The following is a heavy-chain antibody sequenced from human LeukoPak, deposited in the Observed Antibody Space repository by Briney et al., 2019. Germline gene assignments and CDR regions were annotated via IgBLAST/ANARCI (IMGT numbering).Heavy chain of an antibody. V-gene: IGHV1-8*02. CDR3: ARVVIDYYGSGSPTV. Sequence: ASVKVSCKASGYTFTSYGISWVRQAPGQGLEWMGWMNPNSGNTGYAQKFQGRVTMTRNTSISTAYMELSSLRSEDTAVYYCARVVIDYYGSGSPTVWGQGTMVTVSS. J-gene: IGHJ3*01. CDR1: GYTFTSYG. CDR2: MNPNSGNT. D-gene: IGHD3-10*01.